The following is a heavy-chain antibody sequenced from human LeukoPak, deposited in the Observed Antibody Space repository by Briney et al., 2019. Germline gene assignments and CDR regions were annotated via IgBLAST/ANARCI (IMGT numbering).Heavy chain of an antibody. V-gene: IGHV4-34*01. J-gene: IGHJ5*02. Sequence: SETLSLTCAVYGGSFSGYYWSWIRQPPGKGLKWIGEINHSGSTNYNPSLKSRVTISVDTSKNQFSLKLSSVTAADTAVYYCARSLQIIAAGYNWFDPWGQGTLVTVSS. CDR1: GGSFSGYY. D-gene: IGHD6-13*01. CDR3: ARSLQIIAAGYNWFDP. CDR2: INHSGST.